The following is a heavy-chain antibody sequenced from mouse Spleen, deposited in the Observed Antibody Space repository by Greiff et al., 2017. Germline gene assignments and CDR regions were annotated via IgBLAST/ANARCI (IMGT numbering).Heavy chain of an antibody. CDR3: ARHKTTGGDYAMDY. CDR1: GFTFSSYA. CDR2: ISSGGSYT. V-gene: IGHV5-9-3*01. J-gene: IGHJ4*01. Sequence: EVKLVESGGGLVKPGGSLKLSCAASGFTFSSYAMSWVRQTPEKRLEWVATISSGGSYTYYPDSVKGRFTISRDNAKNTLYLQMSSLRSEDTAMYYCARHKTTGGDYAMDYWGQGTSVTVSS. D-gene: IGHD1-1*01.